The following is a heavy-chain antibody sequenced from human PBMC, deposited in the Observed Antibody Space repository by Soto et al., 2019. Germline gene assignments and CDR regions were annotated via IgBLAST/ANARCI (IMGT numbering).Heavy chain of an antibody. J-gene: IGHJ4*01. D-gene: IGHD2-15*01. Sequence: PGGTLRLSCATSGFRFSSESMYWVRQAPGQGLEWVSSISSRSSQLYYADSVRGRFTVSRDNANNSLYLQMNGLRVEDTGLYYCATVSTGASGKTYYFESWGEGTLVTVSS. CDR3: ATVSTGASGKTYYFES. CDR2: ISSRSSQL. V-gene: IGHV3-21*01. CDR1: GFRFSSES.